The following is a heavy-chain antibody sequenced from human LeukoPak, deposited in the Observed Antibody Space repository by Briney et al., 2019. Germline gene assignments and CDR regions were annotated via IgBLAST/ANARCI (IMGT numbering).Heavy chain of an antibody. J-gene: IGHJ4*02. V-gene: IGHV4-39*01. Sequence: PSETLSLTCTVSGGSISSSNYYWGWIRQSPGKGLEWIGSIYYSGSTYYNPPLKSRVTISVDTSKNQFSLKLNSVTAADTTVYYCARLASIAVARFDYWGQGTLVTVSS. CDR1: GGSISSSNYY. D-gene: IGHD6-19*01. CDR3: ARLASIAVARFDY. CDR2: IYYSGST.